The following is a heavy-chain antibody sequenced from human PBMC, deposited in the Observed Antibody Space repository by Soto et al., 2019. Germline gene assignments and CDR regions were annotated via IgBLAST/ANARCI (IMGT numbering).Heavy chain of an antibody. CDR3: AKDFGDYDILTGYYYYGMDV. CDR1: GFTFSSYG. Sequence: QVQLVESGGGVVQPGRSLRLSCAASGFTFSSYGMHWVRQAPGKGLEWVAVISYDGSNKYYADSVKGRFTISRDNSKNTLYLQINSLRAEDTAVYYCAKDFGDYDILTGYYYYGMDVWGQGTTVTVSS. V-gene: IGHV3-30*18. J-gene: IGHJ6*02. D-gene: IGHD3-9*01. CDR2: ISYDGSNK.